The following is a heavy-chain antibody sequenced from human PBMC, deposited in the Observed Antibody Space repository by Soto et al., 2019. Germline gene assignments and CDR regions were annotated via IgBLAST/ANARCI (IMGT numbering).Heavy chain of an antibody. Sequence: SETLSLTCAVSGYSISSGYYWGWIRQPPGKGLEWIGSIYHSGSTYYNPSLKSRVTISVDTSKNQFSLKLSSVTAADTAVYYCAGVNNYSNNWFDPWGQGTLVTVSS. CDR3: AGVNNYSNNWFDP. CDR1: GYSISSGYY. CDR2: IYHSGST. V-gene: IGHV4-38-2*01. D-gene: IGHD4-4*01. J-gene: IGHJ5*02.